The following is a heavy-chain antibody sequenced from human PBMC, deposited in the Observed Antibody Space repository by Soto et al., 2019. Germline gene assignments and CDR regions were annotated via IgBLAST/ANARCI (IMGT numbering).Heavy chain of an antibody. CDR3: ARGGRTDWGYFAS. CDR1: GFTISDYY. D-gene: IGHD7-27*01. Sequence: GSLRLSCAAAGFTISDYYMDWVRQAPGMGLEWVARTRNKVNSYTTEYAASVKGRFTISRDGSENSVYLQMNSLKTEDTAVYYCARGGRTDWGYFASWGQGTLVTVSS. CDR2: TRNKVNSYTT. V-gene: IGHV3-72*01. J-gene: IGHJ4*02.